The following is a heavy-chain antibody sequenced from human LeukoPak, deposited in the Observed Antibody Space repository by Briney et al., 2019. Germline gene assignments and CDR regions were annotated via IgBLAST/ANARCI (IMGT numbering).Heavy chain of an antibody. D-gene: IGHD3-10*01. V-gene: IGHV4-39*01. J-gene: IGHJ4*02. CDR1: GGSISSSSYY. CDR2: IYYSGST. CDR3: ARGSMVRGGIITDYFDY. Sequence: PSETLSLTCTVSGGSISSSSYYWGWIRQPPGEGLQWIGSIYYSGSTYYNPSLKSRVTISVDTSKNQFSLKLSSVTAADTAVYYCARGSMVRGGIITDYFDYWGQGTLVTVSS.